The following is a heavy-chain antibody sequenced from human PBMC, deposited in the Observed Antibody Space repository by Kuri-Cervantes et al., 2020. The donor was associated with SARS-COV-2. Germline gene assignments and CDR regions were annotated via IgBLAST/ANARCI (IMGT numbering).Heavy chain of an antibody. D-gene: IGHD2-8*01. Sequence: GGSLRLSGAASGFTFGSYSMNWVRQAPGKGLEWVSYISSSSSYIYYADSVKGRFTISRDNAKNSLYLQMNSLRAEDTAVYYCARDFPAYCTNGVCYSEYFQHWGQGTLVTVSS. CDR2: ISSSSSYI. CDR1: GFTFGSYS. J-gene: IGHJ1*01. V-gene: IGHV3-21*05. CDR3: ARDFPAYCTNGVCYSEYFQH.